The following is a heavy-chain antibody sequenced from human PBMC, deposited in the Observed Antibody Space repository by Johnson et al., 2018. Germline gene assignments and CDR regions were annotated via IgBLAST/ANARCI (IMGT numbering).Heavy chain of an antibody. CDR2: IIPLFGTA. J-gene: IGHJ6*02. CDR3: ARAALEGYYYYGMDV. D-gene: IGHD3-16*02. V-gene: IGHV1-69*01. CDR1: GGTFSSYA. Sequence: QVQLVQSGAEVKKXGSSVKVXCKASGGTFSSYAISWVRQAPGQGLEWMGGIIPLFGTANYAQQFQCRVPLTADESTSTAYMELSSLRSEDTAVYYCARAALEGYYYYGMDVWGQGTTVTVSS.